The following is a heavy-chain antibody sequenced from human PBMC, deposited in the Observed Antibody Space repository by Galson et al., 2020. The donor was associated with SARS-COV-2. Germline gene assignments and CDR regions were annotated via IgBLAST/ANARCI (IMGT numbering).Heavy chain of an antibody. V-gene: IGHV3-49*03. Sequence: GGSLRLSCTASGFTFGDYAMSWFRQAPGKGLEWVGFIRSKAYGWTTEYAASVKGRFTISRDDSKSIAYLQMNSLKTEDTAVYYCTRVDIVVVPAAMRGGDYYYYGMDVWGQGTTVTVSS. CDR3: TRVDIVVVPAAMRGGDYYYYGMDV. J-gene: IGHJ6*02. CDR2: IRSKAYGWTT. D-gene: IGHD2-2*03. CDR1: GFTFGDYA.